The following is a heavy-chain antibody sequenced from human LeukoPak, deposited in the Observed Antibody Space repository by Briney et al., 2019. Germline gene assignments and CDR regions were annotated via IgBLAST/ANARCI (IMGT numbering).Heavy chain of an antibody. J-gene: IGHJ4*02. V-gene: IGHV3-23*01. D-gene: IGHD6-13*01. CDR3: AKNIAAPTTPFDY. CDR1: GFTFSTYA. Sequence: GGSLRLSCAASGFTFSTYAMNWVRQAPGQELEWVSGISGSGGTTCYADSVKGRFTISRDNSKHTLYLQMNYLRAEDTALYYCAKNIAAPTTPFDYWGQGTLVTVSS. CDR2: ISGSGGTT.